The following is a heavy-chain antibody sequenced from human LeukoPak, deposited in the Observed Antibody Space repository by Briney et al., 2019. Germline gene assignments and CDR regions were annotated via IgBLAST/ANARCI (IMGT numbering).Heavy chain of an antibody. CDR1: GYTFTRFG. CDR3: ARVGRDCRDTRCTWSDWLDP. CDR2: ISGYNDNP. V-gene: IGHV1-18*01. Sequence: ASVKVSCKASGYTFTRFGISWVRQAPGQGLEWMGWISGYNDNPHYAQSFQGRVTMTTDTSSSTVYMELRSLGSDDTAIYYCARVGRDCRDTRCTWSDWLDPWGQGTLVTVFS. D-gene: IGHD2-2*01. J-gene: IGHJ5*02.